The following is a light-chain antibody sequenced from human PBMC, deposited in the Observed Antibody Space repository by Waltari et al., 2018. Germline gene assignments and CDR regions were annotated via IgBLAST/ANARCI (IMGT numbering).Light chain of an antibody. Sequence: DIQMTQSPSSVAAYVGDRVTSTCRASQAMRSWLAWYQQKPGKAPKLLIYAASSLQSWVPSRFSGSGSGTDFTLTISSLQPEDFATYYCQQANSFPFTFGPGTKVDIK. CDR2: AAS. CDR1: QAMRSW. J-gene: IGKJ3*01. CDR3: QQANSFPFT. V-gene: IGKV1-12*01.